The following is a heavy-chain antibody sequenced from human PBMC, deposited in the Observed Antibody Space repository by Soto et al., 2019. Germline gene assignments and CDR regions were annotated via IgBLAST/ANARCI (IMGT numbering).Heavy chain of an antibody. CDR1: GGSFSGDY. J-gene: IGHJ4*02. D-gene: IGHD1-26*01. CDR3: ARGKIVGAPLYFEY. CDR2: INHMGST. Sequence: SETLSLACAVYGGSFSGDYWGWIRQPPGEGLEWVGEINHMGSTNYNPCLKSRVTRSVDTSKNQLSLKLSSVTAADTAVYYCARGKIVGAPLYFEYWGQGIPVLVPP. V-gene: IGHV4-34*01.